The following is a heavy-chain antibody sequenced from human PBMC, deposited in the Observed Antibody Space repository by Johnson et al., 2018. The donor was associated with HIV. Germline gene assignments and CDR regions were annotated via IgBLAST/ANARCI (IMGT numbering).Heavy chain of an antibody. CDR1: GITVNTNY. V-gene: IGHV3-66*02. CDR3: AKDRYGGSYPDAFDI. D-gene: IGHD1-26*01. CDR2: IFSVGNT. J-gene: IGHJ3*02. Sequence: VQLVESGGGLVQSGESLRLSCAASGITVNTNYMSWVRRAPGKGLEWVSVIFSVGNTYYADSVKGRFTISRDNSKNTLFLQMNSLRPEDTSVYYCAKDRYGGSYPDAFDIWGQGTMVTVSS.